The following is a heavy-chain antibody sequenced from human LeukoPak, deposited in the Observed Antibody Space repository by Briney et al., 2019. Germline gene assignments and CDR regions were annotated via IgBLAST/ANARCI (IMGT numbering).Heavy chain of an antibody. D-gene: IGHD4-17*01. Sequence: PSETLSLTCTVSGGSISSYYWSWIRQPPGKGLEWIGYIYYSGSTNYNPSLKSRVTISVDTSKNQFSLKPSSVTAADTAVYYCARVGYGPYFDYWGQGTLVTVSS. CDR2: IYYSGST. J-gene: IGHJ4*02. CDR3: ARVGYGPYFDY. V-gene: IGHV4-59*01. CDR1: GGSISSYY.